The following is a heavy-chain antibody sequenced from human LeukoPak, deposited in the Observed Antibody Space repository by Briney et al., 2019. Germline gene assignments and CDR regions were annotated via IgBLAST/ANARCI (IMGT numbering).Heavy chain of an antibody. CDR1: GYTFTSYY. CDR2: INPSGGST. J-gene: IGHJ3*02. V-gene: IGHV1-46*01. Sequence: ASVKVSCKASGYTFTSYYMHWVRQAPGQGLEWMGIINPSGGSTSYAQKFQGRVTMTTDTSTSTAYMEVTSLRSDDTAVYYCASSWSAHDAFDIWGQGTMITVSS. D-gene: IGHD6-13*01. CDR3: ASSWSAHDAFDI.